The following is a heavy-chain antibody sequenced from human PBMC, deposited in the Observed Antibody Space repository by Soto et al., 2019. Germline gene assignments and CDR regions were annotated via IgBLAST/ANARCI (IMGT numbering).Heavy chain of an antibody. CDR1: GGTFSSYA. Sequence: QVQLVQSGAEVKKPGSSVKVSCKPFGGTFSSYAISWVRQAPGQGLEWMGGIIPIVGTPNYAQKFQDRVTITADESTGTAYMELSSLRSEDTAVYYCARDKRGRDGYNFGTRYYYGMDVWGQGTTVTVSS. D-gene: IGHD5-12*01. CDR2: IIPIVGTP. CDR3: ARDKRGRDGYNFGTRYYYGMDV. J-gene: IGHJ6*02. V-gene: IGHV1-69*01.